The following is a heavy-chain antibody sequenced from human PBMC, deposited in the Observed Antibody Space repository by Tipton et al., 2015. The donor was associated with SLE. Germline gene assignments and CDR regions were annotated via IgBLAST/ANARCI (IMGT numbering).Heavy chain of an antibody. Sequence: TLSLTCAVYGASFSTYYWGWVRQSPGKGLQWIADINHRRVINYNPSLKSRATISLDTSENQFSLKLTSVTAADTGVYYCARFGDRPGVFDPWAQGTLVTVSS. CDR1: GASFSTYY. D-gene: IGHD3-16*01. V-gene: IGHV4-34*01. CDR2: INHRRVI. CDR3: ARFGDRPGVFDP. J-gene: IGHJ5*02.